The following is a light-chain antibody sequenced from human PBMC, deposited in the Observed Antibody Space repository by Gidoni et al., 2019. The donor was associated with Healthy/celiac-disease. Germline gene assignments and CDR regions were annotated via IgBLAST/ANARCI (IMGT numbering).Light chain of an antibody. CDR2: AAS. J-gene: IGKJ2*01. Sequence: IQMTQSPSSLSASVGDRVTITCRASQSISSYLNWYQQKPGKAPKLLIYAASSLQSGFPSRFSGSGSGTYFTLTISSLQPEEFATYYCQQSYSTPYTFGQGTKLEIK. CDR3: QQSYSTPYT. CDR1: QSISSY. V-gene: IGKV1-39*01.